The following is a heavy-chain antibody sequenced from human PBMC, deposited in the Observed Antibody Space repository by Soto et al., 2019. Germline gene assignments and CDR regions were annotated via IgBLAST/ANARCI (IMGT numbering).Heavy chain of an antibody. CDR3: ARDSRGIVVVPAAMEFDP. CDR1: GGTFSSYT. D-gene: IGHD2-2*01. V-gene: IGHV1-69*08. J-gene: IGHJ5*02. Sequence: QVPLVQSGAEVKKPGSSVKVSCKASGGTFSSYTISWVRQAPGQGLEWMGRIIPILGIANYAQKFQGRVTITADKSTSTAYMELSSLRSEDTAVYYCARDSRGIVVVPAAMEFDPWGQGTLVTVSS. CDR2: IIPILGIA.